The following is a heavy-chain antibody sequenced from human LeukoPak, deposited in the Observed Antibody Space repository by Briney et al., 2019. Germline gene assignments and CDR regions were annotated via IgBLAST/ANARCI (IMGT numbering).Heavy chain of an antibody. V-gene: IGHV4-39*01. Sequence: SETLSLTCTVSGGSISSSSYYWGWIRQPPGKGLEWIGSIYYSGITYYNPSLKSQVTISVDTSKTQFSLTLSSGTAADTAVYYCASYRRYCSSTSCYGFDYWGQGTLVTVSS. J-gene: IGHJ4*02. CDR3: ASYRRYCSSTSCYGFDY. D-gene: IGHD2-2*01. CDR1: GGSISSSSYY. CDR2: IYYSGIT.